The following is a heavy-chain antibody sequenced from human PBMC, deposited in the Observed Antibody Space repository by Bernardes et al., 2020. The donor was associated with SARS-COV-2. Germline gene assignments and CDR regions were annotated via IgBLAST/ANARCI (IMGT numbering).Heavy chain of an antibody. J-gene: IGHJ6*02. D-gene: IGHD3-10*01. V-gene: IGHV4-59*01. CDR2: IYYSGST. CDR3: ARLRRGLSYYYGMDV. CDR1: GGSISSYY. Sequence: SETLSLTCTVSGGSISSYYWSWIRQPPGKGLEWIGYIYYSGSTNYNPSLKSRVTISVDTSKNQFSLKLSSVIAADTAVYYCARLRRGLSYYYGMDVWGQGTTVTVSS.